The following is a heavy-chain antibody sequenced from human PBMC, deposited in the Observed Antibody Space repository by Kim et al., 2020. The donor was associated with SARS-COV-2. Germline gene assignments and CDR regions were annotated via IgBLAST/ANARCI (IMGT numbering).Heavy chain of an antibody. J-gene: IGHJ4*02. CDR3: ARASNWNYHPDY. CDR1: GGSISSGDYY. CDR2: IYYSGST. Sequence: SETLSLTCTVSGGSISSGDYYWSWIRQPPGKGLEWIGYIYYSGSTYYNPSLKSRVTISVDTSKNQFSLKLSSVTAADTAVYYCARASNWNYHPDYWGQGTLVTVSS. V-gene: IGHV4-30-4*01. D-gene: IGHD1-7*01.